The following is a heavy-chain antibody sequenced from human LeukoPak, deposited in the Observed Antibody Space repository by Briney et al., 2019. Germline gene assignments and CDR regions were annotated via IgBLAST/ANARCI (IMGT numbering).Heavy chain of an antibody. CDR2: ISGGSSGST. V-gene: IGHV3-23*01. Sequence: GGSLRLSCAASGFTFSDYAMSWVRQAPGKGLEWLSVISGGSSGSTYYADSVTGRFTISRDNAKNSLYLQMNSLRAEDTAVYYCARHRGSSGWYQWDAFDIWGQGTMVTVSS. CDR1: GFTFSDYA. J-gene: IGHJ3*02. CDR3: ARHRGSSGWYQWDAFDI. D-gene: IGHD6-19*01.